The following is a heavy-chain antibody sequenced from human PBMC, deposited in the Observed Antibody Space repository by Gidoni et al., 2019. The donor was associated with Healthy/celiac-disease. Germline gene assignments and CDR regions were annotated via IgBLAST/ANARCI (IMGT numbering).Heavy chain of an antibody. Sequence: EVQLVESGGGLVQPGRSLRLSCAASGFTFDDYAMHWVRQAPGKGLEWGSGISWNSGSIGYADSVKGRFTISRDNAKNSLYLQMNSLRAEDTALYYCAKEMGYCISTSCYRMNAFDIWGQGTMVTVSS. V-gene: IGHV3-9*01. CDR3: AKEMGYCISTSCYRMNAFDI. J-gene: IGHJ3*02. CDR1: GFTFDDYA. D-gene: IGHD2-2*02. CDR2: ISWNSGSI.